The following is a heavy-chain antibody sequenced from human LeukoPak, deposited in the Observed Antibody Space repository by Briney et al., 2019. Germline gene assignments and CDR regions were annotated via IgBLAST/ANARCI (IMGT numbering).Heavy chain of an antibody. CDR1: GGSISSNNW. J-gene: IGHJ4*02. Sequence: PSETLSLTCAVSGGSISSNNWWNWVRQPPGKGLEWIGEIYHSGRTNYNPSLKSRVTISVDKSKNQFSLKLSSVTAADTAVYYCARSSVDLIPFDYWGQGTLVTVSS. CDR3: ARSSVDLIPFDY. CDR2: IYHSGRT. D-gene: IGHD2-8*01. V-gene: IGHV4-4*02.